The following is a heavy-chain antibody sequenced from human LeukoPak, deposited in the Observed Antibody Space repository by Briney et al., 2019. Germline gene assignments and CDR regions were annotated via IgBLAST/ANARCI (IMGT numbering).Heavy chain of an antibody. J-gene: IGHJ3*02. CDR1: GFTFSSYG. Sequence: QAGGSLRLSCAASGFTFSSYGMTWVRQAPGKGLEWVSGISGSGGSTYYADSVKGRFTISRDNSKNTLYLQMNNLRAEDTAVYYCAKGRKYSSGSLRDAFDIWGQGTKVTVSS. CDR3: AKGRKYSSGSLRDAFDI. D-gene: IGHD6-19*01. V-gene: IGHV3-23*01. CDR2: ISGSGGST.